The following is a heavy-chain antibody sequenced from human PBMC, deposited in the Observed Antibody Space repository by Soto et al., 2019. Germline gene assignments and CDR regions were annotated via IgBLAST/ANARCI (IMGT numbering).Heavy chain of an antibody. Sequence: ALVKVYCQASGYNFTSYAIHWVRQAPGQRLEWMGWINAGNGNTKYSQKFQGRVTITRDTSASTAYMELSSLRSEDTAVYYCARFFGPYSSGWYRVSWFDPWGQGTLVTVSS. J-gene: IGHJ5*02. CDR1: GYNFTSYA. D-gene: IGHD6-19*01. V-gene: IGHV1-3*01. CDR2: INAGNGNT. CDR3: ARFFGPYSSGWYRVSWFDP.